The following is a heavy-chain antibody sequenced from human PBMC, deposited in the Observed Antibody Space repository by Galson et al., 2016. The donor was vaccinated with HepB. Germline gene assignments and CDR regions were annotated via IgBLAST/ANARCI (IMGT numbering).Heavy chain of an antibody. D-gene: IGHD1-26*01. J-gene: IGHJ6*03. Sequence: SVKVSCKASGYIFTSSGISWMRQAPGQGLEWVGWSNLYDGTINYARKFQSRVSPTTDTSTSTAYMELRSLRFDDTAVYYCARDWDFNMDVWGKGTTVTVSS. CDR2: SNLYDGTI. CDR3: ARDWDFNMDV. V-gene: IGHV1-18*04. CDR1: GYIFTSSG.